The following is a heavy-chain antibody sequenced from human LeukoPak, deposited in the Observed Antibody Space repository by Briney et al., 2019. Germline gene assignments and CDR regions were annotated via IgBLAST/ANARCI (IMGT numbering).Heavy chain of an antibody. J-gene: IGHJ4*02. D-gene: IGHD3-22*01. CDR3: ARQYYDRTGYYYFDY. V-gene: IGHV4-39*01. CDR1: GDAITGSSYY. CDR2: MYYSGST. Sequence: PSETLSLTCTVSGDAITGSSYYWGWIRQPPGKGLEWIGSMYYSGSTYSNPSLKSRVTMSADTSKNQFSLKLSSVSAEDTAVYYCARQYYDRTGYYYFDYWDQGTLVSVSS.